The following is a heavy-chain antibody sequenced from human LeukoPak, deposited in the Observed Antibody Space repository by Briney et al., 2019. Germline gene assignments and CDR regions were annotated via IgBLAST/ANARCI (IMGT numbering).Heavy chain of an antibody. CDR1: GFTVSSNY. Sequence: GGSLRLSCAASGFTVSSNYMSWVRQAPGKGLEWVSIIYTGGTTHYADSVKGRFTISRDNSKNTMYLQMNSLRAEDTAVYYCAKDVDTAMVRAFDIWGQGTMVTVSS. D-gene: IGHD5-18*01. CDR2: IYTGGTT. CDR3: AKDVDTAMVRAFDI. J-gene: IGHJ3*02. V-gene: IGHV3-53*01.